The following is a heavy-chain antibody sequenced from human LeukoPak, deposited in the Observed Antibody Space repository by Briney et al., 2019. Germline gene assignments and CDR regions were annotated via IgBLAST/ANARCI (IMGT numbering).Heavy chain of an antibody. CDR1: GFTVSLYY. D-gene: IGHD2-8*02. Sequence: GGSLRLSCAASGFTVSLYYVTWVRQAPGKGLEWVSVIYSGGPTYYADSVKGRFTISRDNSKNTVYLQMNSLRGEDTAVYFCARGWVVATGGFDMWGQGTMVTVSS. CDR2: IYSGGPT. J-gene: IGHJ3*02. CDR3: ARGWVVATGGFDM. V-gene: IGHV3-53*01.